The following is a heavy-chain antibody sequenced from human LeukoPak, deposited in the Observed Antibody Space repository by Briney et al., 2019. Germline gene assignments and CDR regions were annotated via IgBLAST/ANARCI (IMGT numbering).Heavy chain of an antibody. D-gene: IGHD6-25*01. V-gene: IGHV3-23*01. CDR2: ISAGSTSI. CDR1: GFTFSNYD. CDR3: AKRDGTRQYYFDY. J-gene: IGHJ4*02. Sequence: GGSLRLSCAASGFTFSNYDMSWIRQTPGKGLEWVSVISAGSTSIHYTDSVKGRFTISRDNSKNTLYLQMNSLRAEDTALYYCAKRDGTRQYYFDYWGQGTLVTVSS.